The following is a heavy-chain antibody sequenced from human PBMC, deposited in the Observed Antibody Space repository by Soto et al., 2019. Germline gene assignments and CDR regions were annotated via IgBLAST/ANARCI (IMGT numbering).Heavy chain of an antibody. CDR3: AKSSSSWSTLYYYYGMDV. CDR1: GFTFSSYS. D-gene: IGHD6-13*01. Sequence: GGSLRLSCAASGFTFSSYSMNWVRQAPGKGLEWVSSISSSSSYIYYADSVKGRFTISRDNAKNSLYLQMNSLRAEDTAVYYCAKSSSSWSTLYYYYGMDVWGQGTTVTVSS. CDR2: ISSSSSYI. J-gene: IGHJ6*02. V-gene: IGHV3-21*01.